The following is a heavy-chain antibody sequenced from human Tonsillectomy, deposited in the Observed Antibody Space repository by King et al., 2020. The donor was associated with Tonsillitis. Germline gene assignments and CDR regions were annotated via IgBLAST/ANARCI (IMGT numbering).Heavy chain of an antibody. CDR2: MFYSGST. CDR3: ASSGGGGYSERNFYYYYGMDV. J-gene: IGHJ6*02. CDR1: GDSISSYY. V-gene: IGHV4-59*08. D-gene: IGHD1-26*01. Sequence: VQLQESGPGLVKPSETLSLTCIVSGDSISSYYWSWIRQSPGKGLEWIGYMFYSGSTNYNPSLKSRITMSLDTSKNQFSLILNSVTAADTAVYYCASSGGGGYSERNFYYYYGMDVWGQGTTVTVSS.